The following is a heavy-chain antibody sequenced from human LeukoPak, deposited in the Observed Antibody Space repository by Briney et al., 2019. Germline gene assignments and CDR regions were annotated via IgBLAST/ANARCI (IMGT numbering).Heavy chain of an antibody. J-gene: IGHJ4*02. CDR2: MNPNSGNT. D-gene: IGHD3-22*01. CDR1: GYTFTSYD. CDR3: AREGGSSGFYDY. Sequence: ASVKVSCKASGYTFTSYDINWVRQATGQGLEWMGWMNPNSGNTGHAQKFQGRVTMTRNTSISTAYMELSSLRSEDTAVYYCAREGGSSGFYDYWGQGTLVTVSS. V-gene: IGHV1-8*01.